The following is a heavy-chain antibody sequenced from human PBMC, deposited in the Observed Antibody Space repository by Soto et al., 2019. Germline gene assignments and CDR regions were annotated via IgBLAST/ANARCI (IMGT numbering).Heavy chain of an antibody. D-gene: IGHD4-17*01. CDR3: DISTGTPFPHNRYFDL. Sequence: QLQLQESGSGLVKPSQTLSLTFAVSGGSISRVGYSWGWIRQPPGHGLEWIGYIYHSGSTYYYPALKSRATVPVDSSKSHFSMKVGSVDAAGTSWDYSDISTGTPFPHNRYFDLLGRGTLVLLSS. CDR2: IYHSGST. CDR1: GGSISRVGYS. V-gene: IGHV4-30-2*01. J-gene: IGHJ2*01.